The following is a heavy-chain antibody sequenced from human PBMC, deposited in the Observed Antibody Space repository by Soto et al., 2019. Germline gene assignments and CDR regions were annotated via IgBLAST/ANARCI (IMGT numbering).Heavy chain of an antibody. CDR1: GGSISSSSYY. Sequence: PSETLSLTCTVSGGSISSSSYYWGWIRQPPGKGLEWIGSIYYSGSTYYNPSLKSRVTISVDTSKNQFSLNLSSVTAADTAVYYCASPLWFGEGTRDVWGQETTVTVSS. CDR3: ASPLWFGEGTRDV. J-gene: IGHJ6*02. D-gene: IGHD3-10*01. CDR2: IYYSGST. V-gene: IGHV4-39*01.